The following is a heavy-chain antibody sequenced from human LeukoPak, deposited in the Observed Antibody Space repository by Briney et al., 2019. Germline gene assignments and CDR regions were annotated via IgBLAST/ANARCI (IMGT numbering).Heavy chain of an antibody. CDR3: ARDSLFYGSGSHDY. Sequence: GGSLRLSCAASGFTVSSNYMSWVRQAPGKGLEWVSVIYSGGSTYYADSVKGRFTISRDNSKNTLYLQMNSLRAEDTAVYYCARDSLFYGSGSHDYWGQGTLVTVSS. V-gene: IGHV3-53*01. J-gene: IGHJ4*02. CDR1: GFTVSSNY. D-gene: IGHD3-10*01. CDR2: IYSGGST.